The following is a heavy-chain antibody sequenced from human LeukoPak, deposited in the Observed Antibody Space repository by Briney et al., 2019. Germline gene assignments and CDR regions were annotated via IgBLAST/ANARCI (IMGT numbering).Heavy chain of an antibody. CDR1: GFTFSNAW. CDR2: IKSKTDGGTT. J-gene: IGHJ3*02. D-gene: IGHD5-18*01. Sequence: GESLRLSCAASGFTFSNAWMSWVRQAPGKGLEWVGRIKSKTDGGTTDYAAPVKGRFTISRDDSKNTLYLQMNSLKTEDTAVYYCTGLTWIQLWFDIWGQGTMVTVSS. CDR3: TGLTWIQLWFDI. V-gene: IGHV3-15*01.